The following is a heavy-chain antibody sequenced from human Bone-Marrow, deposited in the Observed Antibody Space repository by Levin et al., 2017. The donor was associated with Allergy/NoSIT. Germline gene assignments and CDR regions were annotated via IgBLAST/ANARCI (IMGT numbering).Heavy chain of an antibody. Sequence: GESLKISCAASGFTFSSYWMHWVRQAPGKGLVWVSRINSDGSSTSYADSVKGRFTISRDNAKNTLYLQMNSLRAEDTAVYYCARLGGSGSDAALGYWGQGTLVTVSS. J-gene: IGHJ4*02. V-gene: IGHV3-74*01. CDR3: ARLGGSGSDAALGY. CDR2: INSDGSST. D-gene: IGHD3-10*01. CDR1: GFTFSSYW.